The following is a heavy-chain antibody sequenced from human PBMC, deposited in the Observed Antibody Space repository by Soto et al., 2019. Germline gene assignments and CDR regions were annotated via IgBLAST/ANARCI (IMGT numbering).Heavy chain of an antibody. J-gene: IGHJ6*02. CDR1: GGTFSSYA. Sequence: GASVKVSCKASGGTFSSYAISWVRQAPGQGLEWMGGIIPIFGTANYAQKFQGRVTITADESTSTAYMELSSLRSEDTAVYYCARLDSSGWYYYYGMDVWGQGXTVTVYS. CDR3: ARLDSSGWYYYYGMDV. CDR2: IIPIFGTA. D-gene: IGHD6-19*01. V-gene: IGHV1-69*13.